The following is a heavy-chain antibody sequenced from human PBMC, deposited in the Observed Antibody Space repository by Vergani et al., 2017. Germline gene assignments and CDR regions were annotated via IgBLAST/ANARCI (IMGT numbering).Heavy chain of an antibody. CDR3: ARHRTGVGPAGYYYYGMDV. J-gene: IGHJ6*02. Sequence: QVQLQESGPGLVKPSQTLSLTCTVSGGSISSGDYYWSWIRQPPGKGLEWIGYIYTSGSTNYNPSLKSRVTISVDTSKNQFSLKLSSVTAADTAVYYCARHRTGVGPAGYYYYGMDVWGQGTTVTVSS. V-gene: IGHV4-30-4*08. CDR1: GGSISSGDYY. D-gene: IGHD3-10*01. CDR2: IYTSGST.